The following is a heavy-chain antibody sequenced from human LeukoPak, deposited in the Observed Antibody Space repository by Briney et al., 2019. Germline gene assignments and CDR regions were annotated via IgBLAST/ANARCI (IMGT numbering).Heavy chain of an antibody. J-gene: IGHJ4*02. V-gene: IGHV3-74*01. CDR2: INSDGSST. D-gene: IGHD3-10*01. CDR3: AKDGLVWFGELN. Sequence: GGSLRLSCVASGLTFNIYWFHWVRQAPGKGLVWVSRINSDGSSTIYADSVKGRFTISRDNSKNTLYLQMNSLRAEDTAVYYCAKDGLVWFGELNWGQGTLVTVSS. CDR1: GLTFNIYW.